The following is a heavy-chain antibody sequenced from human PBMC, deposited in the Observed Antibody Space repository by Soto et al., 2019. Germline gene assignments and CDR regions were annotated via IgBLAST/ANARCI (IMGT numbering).Heavy chain of an antibody. Sequence: ASVKVSCKASGYTFTGYYMHWVRQAPGQGLEWMGWINPNSGGTNYAQKFQGWVTMTRDTSISTAYMELSRLRSDDTAVYYCARDLRTTAARPPDGDAFDIWGQGTMVTVSS. CDR3: ARDLRTTAARPPDGDAFDI. CDR1: GYTFTGYY. V-gene: IGHV1-2*04. CDR2: INPNSGGT. J-gene: IGHJ3*02. D-gene: IGHD6-6*01.